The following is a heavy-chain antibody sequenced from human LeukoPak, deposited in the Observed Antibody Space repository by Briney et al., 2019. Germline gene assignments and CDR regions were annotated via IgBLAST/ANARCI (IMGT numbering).Heavy chain of an antibody. CDR2: ISGSGGDT. D-gene: IGHD3-3*01. Sequence: GGSLRLSCAASGFTFSSYAMCWVRQAPGKGLDWVSGISGSGGDTFYPVSVNGRFTISRDNSKNTLYLQMNSLRAEDTAVYYCAKVFFAERLTTIFDLWGQGTLVTVPS. V-gene: IGHV3-23*01. J-gene: IGHJ4*02. CDR3: AKVFFAERLTTIFDL. CDR1: GFTFSSYA.